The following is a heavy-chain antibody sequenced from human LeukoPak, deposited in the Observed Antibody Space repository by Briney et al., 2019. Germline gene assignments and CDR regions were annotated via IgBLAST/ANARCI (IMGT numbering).Heavy chain of an antibody. D-gene: IGHD4-17*01. J-gene: IGHJ4*02. V-gene: IGHV1-69*04. CDR2: IVPIFGIA. Sequence: SVKDSCKASGGTFSSYAISWVRQAPGQGLEWMGRIVPIFGIANYAQKFQGRVTITADKSASTAYMELSSLRSEDTAVYYCARDGGTTVISEYFDYWGQGTLVTVSS. CDR1: GGTFSSYA. CDR3: ARDGGTTVISEYFDY.